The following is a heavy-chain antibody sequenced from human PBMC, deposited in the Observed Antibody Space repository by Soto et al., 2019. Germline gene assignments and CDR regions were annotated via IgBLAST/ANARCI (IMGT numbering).Heavy chain of an antibody. CDR2: LYYSWST. CDR3: ARGAWFGESKRLDY. CDR1: GGSISSGGYY. J-gene: IGHJ4*02. D-gene: IGHD3-10*01. V-gene: IGHV4-31*03. Sequence: SETLSLTCTVSGGSISSGGYYLSWIRHHPGKGLEWIGYLYYSWSTYYNPSLKSRVTISVDTSKNQFSLKLSSVTAADTAVYYCARGAWFGESKRLDYWGQGTLVTVSS.